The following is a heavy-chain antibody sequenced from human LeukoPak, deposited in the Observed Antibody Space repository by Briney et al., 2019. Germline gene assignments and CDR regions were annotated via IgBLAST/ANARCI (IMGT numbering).Heavy chain of an antibody. V-gene: IGHV1-18*01. Sequence: AASVKVSCKASGYTFTSYGISWVRQAPGQGLEWMGWISAYNGNTNYAQKLQGRVTMTTDTSTSTAYMELRSLRSDDTAVYYCARVEIQLSGYYYYMDVWGKGTTVTVSS. CDR3: ARVEIQLSGYYYYMDV. CDR2: ISAYNGNT. J-gene: IGHJ6*03. D-gene: IGHD5-18*01. CDR1: GYTFTSYG.